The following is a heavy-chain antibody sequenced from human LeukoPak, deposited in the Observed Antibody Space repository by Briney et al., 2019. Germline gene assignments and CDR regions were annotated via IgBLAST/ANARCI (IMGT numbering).Heavy chain of an antibody. Sequence: SETLPLTCTVSGGSINGYYWNWIRQPPGKGLEWIGYIYFSGSTNYNPSLQSRVTISVDTSKNQFSLKLNSVTAADTAVYFCARGEALRQNYGMDVWGQGTTVTVSS. V-gene: IGHV4-59*01. CDR1: GGSINGYY. CDR2: IYFSGST. CDR3: ARGEALRQNYGMDV. J-gene: IGHJ6*02.